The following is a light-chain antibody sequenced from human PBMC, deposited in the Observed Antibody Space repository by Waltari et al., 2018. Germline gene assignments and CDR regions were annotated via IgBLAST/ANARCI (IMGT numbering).Light chain of an antibody. CDR3: AAWDDSLSRPV. V-gene: IGLV1-47*01. CDR1: SSKIGSNY. J-gene: IGLJ3*02. CDR2: RNN. Sequence: QSVLTQPPSASGTPWQRVTIACSGSSSKIGSNYVYWYQQLPGTAPKLLIYRNNQRPSGVPHRFSGSNSGTSASLAISGVRSEDEADYYCAAWDDSLSRPVFGGGTKLTVL.